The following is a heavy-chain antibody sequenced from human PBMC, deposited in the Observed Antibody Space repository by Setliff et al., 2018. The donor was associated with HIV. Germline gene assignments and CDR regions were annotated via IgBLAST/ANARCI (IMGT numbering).Heavy chain of an antibody. J-gene: IGHJ3*02. CDR1: GYTFTSYG. CDR2: INPGNGNT. Sequence: ASVKVSCKASGYTFTSYGISWVRQAPGQRLEWMGWINPGNGNTKYSQKFQGRVTITRDTSATTAYMGLSSLRSEDTAIFYCAREPIGGDDAFDIWGQGTMVTVSS. V-gene: IGHV1-3*01. D-gene: IGHD2-21*02. CDR3: AREPIGGDDAFDI.